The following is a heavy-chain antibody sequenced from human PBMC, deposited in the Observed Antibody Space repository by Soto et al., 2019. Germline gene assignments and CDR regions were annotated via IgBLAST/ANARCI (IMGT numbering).Heavy chain of an antibody. Sequence: QVQLVQSGAEVKKPGSSVKVSCKASGGTFSSYTISWVRQAPGQGLEWMGRIIPILGIANYAQKFQGRVTITADKSTRTAYMELSSLRSEDTAVYYCARVLREYYDSSGTWYFDLWGRGTLVTFAS. CDR2: IIPILGIA. D-gene: IGHD3-22*01. V-gene: IGHV1-69*02. CDR1: GGTFSSYT. CDR3: ARVLREYYDSSGTWYFDL. J-gene: IGHJ2*01.